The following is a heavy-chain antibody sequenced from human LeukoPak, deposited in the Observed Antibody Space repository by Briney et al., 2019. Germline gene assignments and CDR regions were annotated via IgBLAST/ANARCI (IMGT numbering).Heavy chain of an antibody. CDR3: ARAGIRSSSPVYYYYGMDV. D-gene: IGHD6-13*01. CDR2: ISNDGSNK. V-gene: IGHV3-30*04. J-gene: IGHJ6*02. CDR1: GFTFSSYA. Sequence: PEGSLRLSCAASGFTFSSYALHWVRQAPGKGLEWVAVISNDGSNKYNADSVKGRFTISRDNSKNTLYMQMNSLRTEDTAMCYCARAGIRSSSPVYYYYGMDVWGQGTTVTVSS.